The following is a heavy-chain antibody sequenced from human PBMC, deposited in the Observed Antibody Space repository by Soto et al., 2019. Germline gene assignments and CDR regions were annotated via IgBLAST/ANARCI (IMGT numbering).Heavy chain of an antibody. D-gene: IGHD3-10*02. CDR3: VRDYVMDV. CDR2: ISTTSTYI. CDR1: GFTFSGDA. Sequence: EVQLVESGGGLVKPGGSLRLSCTASGFTFSGDAMNWVRQAPGKGLEWVSSISTTSTYIYYADSVKGRFTISRDNAKNSLNLQMNSLRAEDTAVYYCVRDYVMDVWGQGTTVTVSS. J-gene: IGHJ6*02. V-gene: IGHV3-21*01.